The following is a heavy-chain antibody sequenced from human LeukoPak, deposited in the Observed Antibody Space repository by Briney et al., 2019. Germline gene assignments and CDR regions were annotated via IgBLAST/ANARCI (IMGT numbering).Heavy chain of an antibody. V-gene: IGHV4-59*08. Sequence: SETLSLTCTVSGGSIGSYYWSWIRQPPGKGLEWIGYIYYSGSTNYNPSLKSRVTISVDTSKNQFSLKLSSVTAADTAVYYCARHRSSWYYFDYWGQGTLVTVSS. CDR3: ARHRSSWYYFDY. CDR2: IYYSGST. CDR1: GGSIGSYY. J-gene: IGHJ4*02. D-gene: IGHD6-13*01.